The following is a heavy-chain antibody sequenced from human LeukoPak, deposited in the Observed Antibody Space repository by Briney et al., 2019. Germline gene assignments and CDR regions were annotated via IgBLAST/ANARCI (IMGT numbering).Heavy chain of an antibody. V-gene: IGHV3-23*01. CDR1: GITLSNYG. Sequence: GGSLRLSCAVSGITLSNYGMSWVRQAPGKGLEWVSTISGTGATTYYADSVRGRLSISRDNSNNTLYLQMNSLRAEDTAIFYCAKGDCTGGSCLPFHYWGQGTLVTVSS. CDR3: AKGDCTGGSCLPFHY. J-gene: IGHJ4*02. CDR2: ISGTGATT. D-gene: IGHD2-15*01.